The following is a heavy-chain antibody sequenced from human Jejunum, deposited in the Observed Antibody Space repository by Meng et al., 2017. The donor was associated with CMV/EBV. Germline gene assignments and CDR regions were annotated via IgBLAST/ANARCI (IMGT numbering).Heavy chain of an antibody. CDR1: YTFIDYY. J-gene: IGHJ4*02. CDR2: VDSNSGET. Sequence: YTFIDYYRHWVRQAPGQGLEWMGWVDSNSGETNSAQKFSGRVTLTRDTSITTAYMEVISLRSDDTAVYYCAREQTVSGSRGLDYWGQGTRVTVSS. V-gene: IGHV1-2*02. D-gene: IGHD6-19*01. CDR3: AREQTVSGSRGLDY.